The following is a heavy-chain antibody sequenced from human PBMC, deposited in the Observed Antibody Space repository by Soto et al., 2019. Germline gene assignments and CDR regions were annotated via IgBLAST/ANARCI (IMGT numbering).Heavy chain of an antibody. D-gene: IGHD6-19*01. J-gene: IGHJ4*02. CDR1: GYNFTTYV. V-gene: IGHV1-3*01. CDR2: INCGSGNT. Sequence: QVQLVQSGAEVKQPGASASVSCKASGYNFTTYVVHWLRQAPGQGPEWMGWINCGSGNTVYSRKFQGRVTFTRDTSARTAYMDLNSLTSGDTAVYYCARGYTSGWTFDFWGRGTLVTVSS. CDR3: ARGYTSGWTFDF.